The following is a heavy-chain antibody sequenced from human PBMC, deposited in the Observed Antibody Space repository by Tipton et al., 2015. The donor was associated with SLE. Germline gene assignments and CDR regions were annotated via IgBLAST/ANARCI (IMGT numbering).Heavy chain of an antibody. Sequence: TLSLTCAVSRGSFSGYAWNWIRQAPGKGPEWIGEISHSGSANYNASLKSRVTMSLDKSNNQFSLRLSSVTAADTAMYYCARLPRSSWSPYWYFDLWGRGTLVTVSS. CDR3: ARLPRSSWSPYWYFDL. V-gene: IGHV4-34*01. CDR2: ISHSGSA. CDR1: RGSFSGYA. D-gene: IGHD6-13*01. J-gene: IGHJ2*01.